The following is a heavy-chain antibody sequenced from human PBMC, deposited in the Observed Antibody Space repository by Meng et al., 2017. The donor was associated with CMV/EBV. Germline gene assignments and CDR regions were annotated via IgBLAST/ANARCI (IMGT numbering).Heavy chain of an antibody. Sequence: GGYLRLYCAAPEITFSDYYMSWIRQAPGKGLEWVSYISSSGSTIYYADSVKGRFTISRDNAKNSLYLQMNSLRAEDTAVYYCARENYCSSTSCPDYYYGMDVWGQGTTVTVSS. D-gene: IGHD2-2*01. V-gene: IGHV3-11*04. CDR1: EITFSDYY. CDR3: ARENYCSSTSCPDYYYGMDV. J-gene: IGHJ6*02. CDR2: ISSSGSTI.